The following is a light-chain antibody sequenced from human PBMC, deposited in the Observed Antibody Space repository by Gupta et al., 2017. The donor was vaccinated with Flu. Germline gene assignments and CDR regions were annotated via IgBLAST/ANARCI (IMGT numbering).Light chain of an antibody. J-gene: IGLJ2*01. CDR2: ENN. V-gene: IGLV1-51*02. Sequence: QSVLTQPPSVSAAPGQKVTISCFGSSSNIGNKFVSWYQQLPGTAPKLLIYENNKRPSGIPDRFSGSKSGTSTTLGITGLQTGDEADYYCDTWDTRLSAEVFGGGTKLTVL. CDR1: SSNIGNKF. CDR3: DTWDTRLSAEV.